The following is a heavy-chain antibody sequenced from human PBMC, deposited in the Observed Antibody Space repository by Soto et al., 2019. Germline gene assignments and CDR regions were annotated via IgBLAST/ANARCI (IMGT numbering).Heavy chain of an antibody. CDR3: ARPYDFWSGYPGFAFDI. D-gene: IGHD3-3*01. CDR2: IYSGGST. Sequence: GGSLRLSCAASGFTVSSNYMSWVRQAPGKGLEWVSVIYSGGSTYYADSVKGRFTVSRDNSKNTLYLQMNSLRAEDTAVYYCARPYDFWSGYPGFAFDIWGQGTMVTVSS. CDR1: GFTVSSNY. J-gene: IGHJ3*02. V-gene: IGHV3-66*02.